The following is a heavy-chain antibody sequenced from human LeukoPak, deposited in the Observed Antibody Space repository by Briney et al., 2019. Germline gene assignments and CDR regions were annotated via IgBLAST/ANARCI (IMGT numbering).Heavy chain of an antibody. J-gene: IGHJ4*02. V-gene: IGHV3-30*18. CDR2: ITYDGSNK. CDR1: GCTFSSYG. Sequence: PGGSLRLSCAASGCTFSSYGMHWVRQAPGKGLEWVAVITYDGSNKYYADSVKGRFTISRDNSKNTLYLQMNSLRAEDTAVFYCAKDHAYYYYDSSGYYDYWGQGTLVTVSS. D-gene: IGHD3-22*01. CDR3: AKDHAYYYYDSSGYYDY.